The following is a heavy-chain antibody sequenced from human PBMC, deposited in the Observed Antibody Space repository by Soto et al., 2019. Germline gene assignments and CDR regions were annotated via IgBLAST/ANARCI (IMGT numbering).Heavy chain of an antibody. V-gene: IGHV3-21*01. Sequence: GGSLRLSCAASGFTFSSYSMNWVRQAPGKGLEWVSSISSSSSYIYYADSVKGRFTISRGNAKNSLYLQMNSLRAEDTAVYYCAREGSSSSGLWGMDVWGQGTTVTVSS. CDR3: AREGSSSSGLWGMDV. D-gene: IGHD6-6*01. J-gene: IGHJ6*02. CDR1: GFTFSSYS. CDR2: ISSSSSYI.